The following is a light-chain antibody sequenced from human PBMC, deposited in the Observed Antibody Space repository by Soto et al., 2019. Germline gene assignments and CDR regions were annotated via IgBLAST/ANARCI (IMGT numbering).Light chain of an antibody. V-gene: IGKV2-28*01. CDR2: MAS. CDR1: QSLLYSNGFNF. Sequence: DIVMTQSPLSLSVTPGESASISCRSSQSLLYSNGFNFLDWYLQKPGQSPQLLIYMASYRASGVPDRFSGSGSGTDFTLEISRVEAEDVGVYYCMQSLQNPWTFGQGTKVEIK. CDR3: MQSLQNPWT. J-gene: IGKJ1*01.